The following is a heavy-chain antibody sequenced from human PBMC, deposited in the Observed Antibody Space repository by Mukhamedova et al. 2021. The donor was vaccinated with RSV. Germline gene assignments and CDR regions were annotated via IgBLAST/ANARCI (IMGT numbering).Heavy chain of an antibody. CDR2: INPNSGGT. D-gene: IGHD6-19*01. J-gene: IGHJ4*02. CDR3: ARLQIAVAGYFDY. Sequence: PGQGLEWMGWINPNSGGTNYAQKFQGRVTMTRDTSISTAYMELSRLRSDDTAVYYCARLQIAVAGYFDYWGQGTLV. V-gene: IGHV1-2*02.